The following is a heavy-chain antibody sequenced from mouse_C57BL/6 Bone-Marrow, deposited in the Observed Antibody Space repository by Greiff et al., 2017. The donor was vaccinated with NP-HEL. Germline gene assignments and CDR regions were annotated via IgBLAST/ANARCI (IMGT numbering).Heavy chain of an antibody. J-gene: IGHJ4*01. CDR3: VKHGGRRAMDY. CDR2: ISRKSNNYAT. Sequence: EVQLEESGAGLVQPKASLKLSCAASGFSFNTYAMNWVRQAPGKGLEWVGRISRKSNNYATYYAESVKDTFTISRYDSESMLYLQMKKLKNGDRDMYDSVKHGGRRAMDYWGQGTTVTVSS. CDR1: GFSFNTYA. V-gene: IGHV10-1*01. D-gene: IGHD1-1*01.